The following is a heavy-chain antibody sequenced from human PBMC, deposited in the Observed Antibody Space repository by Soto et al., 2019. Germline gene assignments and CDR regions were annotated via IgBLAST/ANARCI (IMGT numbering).Heavy chain of an antibody. Sequence: PGGSLRLSCAASGFTFSSYGMHWVRQAPGKGLEWVAVIWYDGSNKYYADSVKGRFTISRDNSKNTLYLQMNSLRAEDTAVYYCARDQNYYGSGSYYNGAGPGHFDYWGQGTMVTVSS. J-gene: IGHJ4*02. CDR1: GFTFSSYG. V-gene: IGHV3-33*01. D-gene: IGHD3-10*01. CDR3: ARDQNYYGSGSYYNGAGPGHFDY. CDR2: IWYDGSNK.